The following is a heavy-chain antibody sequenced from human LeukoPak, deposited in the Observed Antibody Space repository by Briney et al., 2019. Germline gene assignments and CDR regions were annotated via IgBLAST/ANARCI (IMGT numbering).Heavy chain of an antibody. CDR1: GYTFTSHG. CDR2: ISAYNGNT. D-gene: IGHD3-16*01. J-gene: IGHJ4*02. V-gene: IGHV1-18*01. CDR3: SRDWGRHDTGDY. Sequence: WASVKVSCKASGYTFTSHGIGWVRQAPGQGLEWMGWISAYNGNTNYAQKFQGRVTTTTDTSTNTAYMELRSLRSDDTAVYYCSRDWGRHDTGDYWGQGTLVTVSS.